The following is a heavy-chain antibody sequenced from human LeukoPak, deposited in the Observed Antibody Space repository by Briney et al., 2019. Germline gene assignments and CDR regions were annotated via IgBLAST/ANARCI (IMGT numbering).Heavy chain of an antibody. CDR1: GFTFSSYS. CDR3: ARGSRFGELPSYYYYYMDV. J-gene: IGHJ6*03. CDR2: ISSSSSTI. Sequence: PGGSLRLSCAASGFTFSSYSMNWVRQAPGKGLEWVSYISSSSSTIYYADSVKGRFTISRDNAKNSLYLQMNSLRAEDTAVYYCARGSRFGELPSYYYYYMDVWGKGTTVTVSS. V-gene: IGHV3-48*01. D-gene: IGHD3-10*01.